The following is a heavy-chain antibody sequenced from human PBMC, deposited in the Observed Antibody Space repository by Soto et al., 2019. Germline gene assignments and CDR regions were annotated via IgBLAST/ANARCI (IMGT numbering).Heavy chain of an antibody. D-gene: IGHD5-12*01. J-gene: IGHJ4*02. CDR3: AASGVATYSFDY. Sequence: QVQLVQSGAEVKKPGSSVKVSCKASGGTFSSYTISWVRQAPGQGLEWMGRLIPILGIANYAQKFQGRVTITADKSTSTAYMELSSLRSEDTAVYYCAASGVATYSFDYWGQGTLVTVSS. V-gene: IGHV1-69*02. CDR1: GGTFSSYT. CDR2: LIPILGIA.